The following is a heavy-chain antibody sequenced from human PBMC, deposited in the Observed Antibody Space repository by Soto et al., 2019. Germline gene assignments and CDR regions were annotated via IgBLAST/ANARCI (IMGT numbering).Heavy chain of an antibody. D-gene: IGHD6-13*01. CDR2: INAANGDT. Sequence: ASVKVSCKTSGYTFTSYGIHWVRQAPGQRLEWMGWINAANGDTKYSPKFQGRVTITRDTSASTAYMELSSLRSEDTAVYYCVRRHVSATGIDWFDPWGQGTLVTVSS. CDR1: GYTFTSYG. CDR3: VRRHVSATGIDWFDP. J-gene: IGHJ5*02. V-gene: IGHV1-3*01.